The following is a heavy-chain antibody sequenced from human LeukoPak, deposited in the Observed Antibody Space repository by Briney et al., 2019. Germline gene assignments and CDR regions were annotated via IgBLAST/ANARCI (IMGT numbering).Heavy chain of an antibody. V-gene: IGHV4-38-2*01. CDR3: ARGAYSGSLEGAFDI. D-gene: IGHD1-26*01. J-gene: IGHJ3*02. CDR2: IYHSGRT. CDR1: GYSISSGYY. Sequence: SETLSLTCAVSGYSISSGYYWGWIRQPPGKGLEWIGSIYHSGRTYYNPSLKSRVTISVDTSKNQFSLKLNSGTAADTAVYYCARGAYSGSLEGAFDIWGQGTMVTVSS.